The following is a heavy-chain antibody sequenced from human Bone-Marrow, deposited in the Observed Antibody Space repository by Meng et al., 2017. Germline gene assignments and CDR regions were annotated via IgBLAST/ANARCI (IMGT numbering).Heavy chain of an antibody. J-gene: IGHJ4*02. CDR1: GFTFSSYD. Sequence: GESLKISCAACGFTFSSYDMHWVRQATGKGLEWVSAIGTAGDTYYPGSVKGRFTISRENAKNSLYLQMNSLRAGDTAVYYCARLVSGWYDYWGQGTLVTVSS. CDR3: ARLVSGWYDY. CDR2: IGTAGDT. V-gene: IGHV3-13*01. D-gene: IGHD6-19*01.